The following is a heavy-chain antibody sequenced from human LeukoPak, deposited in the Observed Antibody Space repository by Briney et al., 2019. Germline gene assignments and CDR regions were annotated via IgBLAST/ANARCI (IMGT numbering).Heavy chain of an antibody. V-gene: IGHV3-48*04. D-gene: IGHD3-10*01. Sequence: GGSLRLSCAASGFTFSSYSMNWVRQAPGKGLEWVSYISSSGSTIYYADSVKGRFTISRDNAKNSLYLQMSSLRAEDTAVYYCARGPYASGTYGRRGWVHYMDVWGKGTTVTISS. CDR3: ARGPYASGTYGRRGWVHYMDV. J-gene: IGHJ6*03. CDR2: ISSSGSTI. CDR1: GFTFSSYS.